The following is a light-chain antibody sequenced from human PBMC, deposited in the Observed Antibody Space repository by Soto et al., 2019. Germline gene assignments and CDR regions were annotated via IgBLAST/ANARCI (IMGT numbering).Light chain of an antibody. Sequence: DIQMTQSPSSLSASVGDRVTITCRASQGISNYLAWYQQKPGKVPSLLIYADSTLQSGVPSRFSSSGSGTDFNLTISSLQPEDVATYYCQKYYNGHLTFGGGTKVEIK. CDR2: ADS. J-gene: IGKJ4*02. V-gene: IGKV1-27*01. CDR3: QKYYNGHLT. CDR1: QGISNY.